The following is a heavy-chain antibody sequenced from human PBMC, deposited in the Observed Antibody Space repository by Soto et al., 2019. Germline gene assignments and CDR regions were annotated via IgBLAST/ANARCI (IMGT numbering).Heavy chain of an antibody. Sequence: EVQLLESGGGLVQPGGSLRLSCAASGFTFRSYAMSWVRQAPGKGLEWVSGLSGSGGSTYYADSVKGRFTTSRDNSKNTLYLQMNSLRADDTAVYYCAKDYSSSSIWRPYFDYWGQGTLVTVSS. CDR1: GFTFRSYA. CDR2: LSGSGGST. CDR3: AKDYSSSSIWRPYFDY. J-gene: IGHJ4*02. D-gene: IGHD6-6*01. V-gene: IGHV3-23*01.